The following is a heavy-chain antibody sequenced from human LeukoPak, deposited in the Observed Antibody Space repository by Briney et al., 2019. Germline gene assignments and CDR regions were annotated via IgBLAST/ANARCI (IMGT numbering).Heavy chain of an antibody. Sequence: GGSLRLSCEASGFTFSTYAMYWVRQAPGKGLECVSVISGGVGRTYYADSVKGRFTISRENAKNSLFLQMNSLRDGDTAVYYCAREKMASGSFDALDIWGQGTMVTVSS. J-gene: IGHJ3*02. D-gene: IGHD3-10*01. CDR2: ISGGVGRT. V-gene: IGHV3-23*01. CDR3: AREKMASGSFDALDI. CDR1: GFTFSTYA.